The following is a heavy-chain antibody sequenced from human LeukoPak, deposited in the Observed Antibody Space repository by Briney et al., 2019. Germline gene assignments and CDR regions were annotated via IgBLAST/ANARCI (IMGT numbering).Heavy chain of an antibody. CDR3: STLTSRGLSDS. CDR2: IKSKADGETI. Sequence: GGSLRLSCTASGFTFSNAWMNWVRQAPGKGLEWVGRIKSKADGETIDYAAPVKGRFTFSRDDSKNMLYLQMNSLKSEDTAVYYCSTLTSRGLSDSWGQGTLVTVSS. J-gene: IGHJ4*02. D-gene: IGHD1-20*01. V-gene: IGHV3-15*07. CDR1: GFTFSNAW.